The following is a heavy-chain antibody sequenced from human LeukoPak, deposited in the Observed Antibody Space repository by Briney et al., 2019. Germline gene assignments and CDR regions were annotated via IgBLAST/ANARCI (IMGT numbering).Heavy chain of an antibody. CDR3: AILTTVTTEGWFDP. D-gene: IGHD4-17*01. V-gene: IGHV3-9*01. J-gene: IGHJ5*02. Sequence: GGSLRLSCAASGFTFDDYAMHWVRQAPGKGLEWVSGISWNSGSIGYADSVKGRFTISRDNAKNSLYLQMNSLRAEDTALYYCAILTTVTTEGWFDPWGQGTLVIVSS. CDR1: GFTFDDYA. CDR2: ISWNSGSI.